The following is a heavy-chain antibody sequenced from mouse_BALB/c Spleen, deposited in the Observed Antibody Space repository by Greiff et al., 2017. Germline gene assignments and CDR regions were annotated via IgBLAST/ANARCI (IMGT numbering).Heavy chain of an antibody. CDR3: ARVYYDYYFDY. J-gene: IGHJ2*01. Sequence: EVKLVESGGGLVQPGGSLRLSCATSGLTFTDYYMSWVRQPPGKALEWLGFIRNKANGYTTEYSASVKGRFTISRDNSQSILYLQMNTLRAEDSATYYCARVYYDYYFDYWGQGTTLTVSS. CDR2: IRNKANGYTT. D-gene: IGHD2-4*01. V-gene: IGHV7-3*02. CDR1: GLTFTDYY.